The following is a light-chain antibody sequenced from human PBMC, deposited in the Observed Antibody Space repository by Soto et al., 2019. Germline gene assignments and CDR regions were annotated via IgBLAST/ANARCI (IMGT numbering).Light chain of an antibody. CDR1: QSVRNNY. J-gene: IGKJ4*01. Sequence: ENVLTQSTGNLSLSPGDRATLSCRASQSVRNNYLAWLQQKPGQAPSLLISGASTRATGVPDRFSGSGSGTDFTLTIRRLEPEDFAVYYCQPYASSALTVGGVTKVEIK. CDR2: GAS. V-gene: IGKV3-20*01. CDR3: QPYASSALT.